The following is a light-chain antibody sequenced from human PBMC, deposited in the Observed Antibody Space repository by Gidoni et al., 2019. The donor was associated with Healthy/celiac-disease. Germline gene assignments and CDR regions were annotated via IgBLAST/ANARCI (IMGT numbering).Light chain of an antibody. J-gene: IGKJ2*01. CDR3: QQRSNWPYT. V-gene: IGKV3-11*01. Sequence: IVLTQSPATLSLSPGERATPSCRTSQSVSSYLAWYQQKPGQAPRLLIYYASTRATGIPARFMGSGSGTDFTLPITSLAPDYFAVYYCQQRSNWPYTFGQGTKLEIK. CDR1: QSVSSY. CDR2: YAS.